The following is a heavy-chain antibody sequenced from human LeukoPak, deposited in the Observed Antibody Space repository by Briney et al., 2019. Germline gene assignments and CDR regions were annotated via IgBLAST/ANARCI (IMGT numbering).Heavy chain of an antibody. CDR3: AKALYYYDSSGAHEYYFDY. CDR2: ISGSGGST. CDR1: GFTFSSYA. Sequence: GGSLRLYCAASGFTFSSYAMSWVRQAPGKGLEWVSAISGSGGSTYYADSVKGRFTISRDNSKNTLYLQMNSLRAEDTAVYYCAKALYYYDSSGAHEYYFDYWGQGTLVTVSS. D-gene: IGHD3-22*01. V-gene: IGHV3-23*01. J-gene: IGHJ4*02.